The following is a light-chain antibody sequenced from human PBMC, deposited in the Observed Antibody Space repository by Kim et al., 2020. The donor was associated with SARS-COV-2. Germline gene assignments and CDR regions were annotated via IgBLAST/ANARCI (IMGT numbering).Light chain of an antibody. J-gene: IGKJ2*01. CDR1: QGVGSR. CDR3: QQANNFPYT. CDR2: AAN. V-gene: IGKV1-12*01. Sequence: ASVGARVTIPCRASQGVGSRVAWYQQKPGKAPKLLIFAANNLQSGVPSRFSGSGFGTDFTLTISSLQPEDFATYYCQQANNFPYTFGQGTKLEI.